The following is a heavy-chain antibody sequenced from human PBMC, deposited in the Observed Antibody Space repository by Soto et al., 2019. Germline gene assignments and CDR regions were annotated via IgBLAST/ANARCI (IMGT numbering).Heavy chain of an antibody. CDR2: ISYDGSEK. CDR1: GFSFSKYG. Sequence: GGSLRLSCGASGFSFSKYGMHWVRQAPGEGLEWLSLISYDGSEKWYAESVKGRFTISRDNSKNTLYLQMNSLRGDDTAVYYCAKDKGVFNWATSYFDYWGQGALVTVSS. D-gene: IGHD1-1*01. V-gene: IGHV3-30*18. CDR3: AKDKGVFNWATSYFDY. J-gene: IGHJ4*02.